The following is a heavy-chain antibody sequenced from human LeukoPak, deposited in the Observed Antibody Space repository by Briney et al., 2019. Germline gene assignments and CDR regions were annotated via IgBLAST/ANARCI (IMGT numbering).Heavy chain of an antibody. CDR1: GFTFSSYT. D-gene: IGHD6-25*01. Sequence: GGSLGLSCAASGFTFSSYTMNWVRQPPGKGLEWVSNIGTSSTTIYYADSVKGRFTISRDNAKNSLYLQMNSLRADDTAVYYCARFAAGGSYYYYMDVWGKGTTVTVSS. V-gene: IGHV3-48*01. CDR3: ARFAAGGSYYYYMDV. J-gene: IGHJ6*03. CDR2: IGTSSTTI.